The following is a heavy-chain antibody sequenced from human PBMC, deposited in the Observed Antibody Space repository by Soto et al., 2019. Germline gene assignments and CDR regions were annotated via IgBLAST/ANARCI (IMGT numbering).Heavy chain of an antibody. Sequence: GGSLRLSCAASGFTFSNAWMSWVRQAPGKGLEWVGRIKSKTDGGTTDYAAPVKGRFTISRDDSKNTLDLQMNSLKTEDTAVYYCTTDTSYGSGILYYYYYYMDVWGKGTTVTVSS. CDR2: IKSKTDGGTT. D-gene: IGHD3-10*01. CDR1: GFTFSNAW. V-gene: IGHV3-15*01. CDR3: TTDTSYGSGILYYYYYYMDV. J-gene: IGHJ6*03.